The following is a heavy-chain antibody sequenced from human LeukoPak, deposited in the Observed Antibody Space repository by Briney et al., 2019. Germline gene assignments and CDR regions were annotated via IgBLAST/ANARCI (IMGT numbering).Heavy chain of an antibody. CDR1: GFTFTTHA. D-gene: IGHD2-21*02. J-gene: IGHJ4*02. CDR2: ITSKGGTA. Sequence: GESLRLSCLASGFTFTTHAMYWVRQVPGKGLEYVSAITSKGGTAYYADSVKGRFTISRDSSKNTLYLQMNSLRAEDTAVYYCARIGGDRHPIEYWGQGTLVTVSS. V-gene: IGHV3-64*04. CDR3: ARIGGDRHPIEY.